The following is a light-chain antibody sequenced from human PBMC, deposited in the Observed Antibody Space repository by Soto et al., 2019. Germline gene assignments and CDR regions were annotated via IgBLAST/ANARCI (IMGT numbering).Light chain of an antibody. CDR3: QQYNNWPPTWT. CDR2: GAS. J-gene: IGKJ1*01. V-gene: IGKV3-15*01. Sequence: EIVMTQSPATMSVSPGERATLSCRASQSMGSNVAWYQQKPGQAPRLLIYGASTRAAGIPARFSGSGSGTEFTLTISSLQSEDFAVYYCQQYNNWPPTWTLGQGTKVDI. CDR1: QSMGSN.